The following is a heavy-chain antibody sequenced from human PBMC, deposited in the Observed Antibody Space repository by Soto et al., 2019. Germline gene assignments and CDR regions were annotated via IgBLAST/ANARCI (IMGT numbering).Heavy chain of an antibody. Sequence: GGSLRLSCAASGFSVGSNYMTWVRQAPGKGLEWVSVLYSGGITYYADSVNGRFTISRNNSKNTLYLQMNSLRAEDTAVYYCARAVAATRYFDFWCQGTLVTVAS. CDR3: ARAVAATRYFDF. D-gene: IGHD6-19*01. CDR1: GFSVGSNY. J-gene: IGHJ4*02. CDR2: LYSGGIT. V-gene: IGHV3-53*01.